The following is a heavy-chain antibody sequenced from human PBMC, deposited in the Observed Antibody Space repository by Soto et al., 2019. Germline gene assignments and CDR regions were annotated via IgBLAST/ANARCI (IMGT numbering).Heavy chain of an antibody. CDR3: ARWSYLDY. D-gene: IGHD3-3*01. Sequence: GGSLRLSCAASGFSFSSYAMSWVRQAPGKGLEWVSTISGSDGKTFYADSVKGRFSISRDTSKNTLYLQMNSLRADDAAVYYCARWSYLDYWGQGTRVTVSS. V-gene: IGHV3-23*01. CDR1: GFSFSSYA. CDR2: ISGSDGKT. J-gene: IGHJ4*02.